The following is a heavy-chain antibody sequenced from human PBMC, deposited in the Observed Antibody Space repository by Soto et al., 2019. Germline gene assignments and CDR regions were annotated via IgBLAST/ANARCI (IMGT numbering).Heavy chain of an antibody. CDR3: ARGRGEFDA. CDR2: ISGSGRNT. V-gene: IGHV3-23*01. Sequence: GGSLRLSCAASGFTFSNCGMSWVRQAPGKGLDWVAGISGSGRNTHYADSVKGRFTISRDNSKNTLFLQMNSLRADDTAIYYCARGRGEFDAWGQGTPVTVSS. D-gene: IGHD2-21*01. CDR1: GFTFSNCG. J-gene: IGHJ5*02.